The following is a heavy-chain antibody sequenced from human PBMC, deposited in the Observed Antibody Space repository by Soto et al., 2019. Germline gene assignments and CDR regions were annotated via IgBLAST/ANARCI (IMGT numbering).Heavy chain of an antibody. CDR1: TFNLKNYA. CDR3: AKIKGAITFLHFDN. V-gene: IGHV3-23*01. CDR2: LTETGGST. Sequence: HPGGSLRLSCVDRTFNLKNYAMAWVRQAPGKGLEWVSALTETGGSTYYAASVKGRFTISRDNSRNTLYLQMDRLRVDDTAVYYCAKIKGAITFLHFDNWGQGTLVTVSS. D-gene: IGHD3-16*01. J-gene: IGHJ4*02.